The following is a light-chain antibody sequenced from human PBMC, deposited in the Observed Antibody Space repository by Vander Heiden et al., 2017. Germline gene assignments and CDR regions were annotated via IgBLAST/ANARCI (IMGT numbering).Light chain of an antibody. Sequence: DIQMTQSPSSLSASVGDRVTITCRASQSIASYLNWYQQKPGKAPNLLIYAASSLQSGVPSRFSGSGSGTDFTLTISSLQPEDFATYYCQQTYNTAWTFGQGTKVEIK. CDR3: QQTYNTAWT. J-gene: IGKJ1*01. CDR2: AAS. V-gene: IGKV1-39*01. CDR1: QSIASY.